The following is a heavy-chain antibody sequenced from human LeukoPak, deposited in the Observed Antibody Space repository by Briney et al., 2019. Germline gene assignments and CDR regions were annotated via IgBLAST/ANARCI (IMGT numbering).Heavy chain of an antibody. CDR3: AKSGREYSSSWYNFDY. D-gene: IGHD6-13*01. CDR1: GCTFSNYS. Sequence: AGTLTLTCAASGCTFSNYSMSWVRQPPGKGLEWVSAINGSGGTTFNPDSVKGRFNYSRDSSRNTVYLQMNSLRAEDTAVDYCAKSGREYSSSWYNFDYWGQETLVTVSS. CDR2: INGSGGTT. V-gene: IGHV3-23*01. J-gene: IGHJ4*02.